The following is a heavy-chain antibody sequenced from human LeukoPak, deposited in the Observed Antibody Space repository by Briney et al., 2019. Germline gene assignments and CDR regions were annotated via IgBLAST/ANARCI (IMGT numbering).Heavy chain of an antibody. D-gene: IGHD6-19*01. CDR3: ATSGGSSGWYGTFDI. V-gene: IGHV4-59*01. J-gene: IGHJ3*02. Sequence: PSETLSLTCTVSGGSISSYCWSWVRQPPGKGLEWIGYMYYSGSTNYNPSLKSRVTISIDTSKNQFSLKQSSVTAADTAVYYCATSGGSSGWYGTFDIWGQGTMVTVSS. CDR2: MYYSGST. CDR1: GGSISSYC.